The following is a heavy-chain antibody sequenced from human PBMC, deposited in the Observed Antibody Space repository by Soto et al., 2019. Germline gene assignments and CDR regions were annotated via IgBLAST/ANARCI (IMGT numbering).Heavy chain of an antibody. Sequence: ASVKVSCKASGYTFSSYAMHWVRQAPGQRLEWMGWINAGNGTANYAQKFQGRVTITADESTSTAYMELSSLRSEDTAVYYCARAALRGYSYGYSMYYGMDAWGQGTTVTVSS. V-gene: IGHV1-3*01. D-gene: IGHD5-18*01. J-gene: IGHJ6*02. CDR1: GYTFSSYA. CDR3: ARAALRGYSYGYSMYYGMDA. CDR2: INAGNGTA.